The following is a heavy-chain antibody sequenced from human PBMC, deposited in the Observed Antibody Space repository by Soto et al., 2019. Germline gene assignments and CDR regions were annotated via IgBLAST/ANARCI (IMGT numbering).Heavy chain of an antibody. Sequence: GASVRVSCKASGYTFTSYDINWVRQATGQGLEWMGWMNPNSGNTGYAQKFQGRVTMTRNTSISTAYMELSSLRAEDTTVYFCARAFPFASGYDVDAFDIWGQGTMVTVSS. D-gene: IGHD3-22*01. CDR3: ARAFPFASGYDVDAFDI. J-gene: IGHJ3*02. CDR1: GYTFTSYD. CDR2: MNPNSGNT. V-gene: IGHV1-8*01.